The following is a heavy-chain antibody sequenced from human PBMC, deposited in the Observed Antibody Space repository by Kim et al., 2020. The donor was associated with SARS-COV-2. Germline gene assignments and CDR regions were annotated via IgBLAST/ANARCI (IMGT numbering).Heavy chain of an antibody. CDR3: ARVITMVRGVIITLDYYYYYGMDV. V-gene: IGHV3-11*05. D-gene: IGHD3-10*01. J-gene: IGHJ6*02. CDR2: ISSSSSYT. Sequence: GGSLRLSCAASGFTFSDYYMSWIRQAPGKGLEWVSYISSSSSYTNYADSVKGRFTISRDNAKNSLYLQMNSLRAEDTAVYYCARVITMVRGVIITLDYYYYYGMDVWGQGTTVTVSS. CDR1: GFTFSDYY.